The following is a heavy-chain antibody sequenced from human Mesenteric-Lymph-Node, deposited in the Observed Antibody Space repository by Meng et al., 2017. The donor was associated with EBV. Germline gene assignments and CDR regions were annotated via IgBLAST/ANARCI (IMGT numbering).Heavy chain of an antibody. Sequence: QVQLQESGPGLVKPSGTLSLTCTVSGGSIYSSNWWSWVRQPPGKGLQWIGEIFHSGGTNYNPSLKSRVTISVDKSKNQFSLKVNSLTAADTAVYYCARITFGGAVGDWGQGTLVTVSS. D-gene: IGHD3-16*01. CDR1: GGSIYSSNW. CDR3: ARITFGGAVGD. J-gene: IGHJ4*02. V-gene: IGHV4-4*02. CDR2: IFHSGGT.